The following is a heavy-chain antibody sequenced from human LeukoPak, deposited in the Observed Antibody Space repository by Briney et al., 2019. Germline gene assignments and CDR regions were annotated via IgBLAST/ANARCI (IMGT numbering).Heavy chain of an antibody. Sequence: GGSLRLSCAASGFTFSSHSMNWVRQAPGKGLEWVSYISSSSSTIYYADSVKGRFTISRDNAKNSLYLQMNSLRAEDTAVYYCARDESGSYSYYYGMDVWGQGTTVTVSS. V-gene: IGHV3-48*01. CDR3: ARDESGSYSYYYGMDV. J-gene: IGHJ6*02. D-gene: IGHD1-26*01. CDR2: ISSSSSTI. CDR1: GFTFSSHS.